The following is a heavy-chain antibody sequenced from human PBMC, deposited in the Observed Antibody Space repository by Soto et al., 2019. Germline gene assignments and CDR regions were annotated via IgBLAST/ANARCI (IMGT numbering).Heavy chain of an antibody. CDR1: GLTFPSYA. V-gene: IGHV3-23*01. Sequence: LLESGGGLVQPGGSLRLSCAASGLTFPSYAMNWVRQAPGKGLEWVSAIGGSGANTYYADSVKGRFTISRDNSKNTVYLHMNSLRAEDTAVYYCAKGSSSTQYLNYYFYHMDVWGKGTTVSVSS. J-gene: IGHJ6*03. D-gene: IGHD2-2*01. CDR2: IGGSGANT. CDR3: AKGSSSTQYLNYYFYHMDV.